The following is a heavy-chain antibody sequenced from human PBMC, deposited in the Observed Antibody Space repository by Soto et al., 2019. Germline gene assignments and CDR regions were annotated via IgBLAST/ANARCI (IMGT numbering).Heavy chain of an antibody. D-gene: IGHD2-21*01. CDR2: INPNGGST. Sequence: QVRLVQSGAEVKKPGASVKVSCTASGYIFTNYYIHWVRQAPGQGLEWMAIINPNGGSTNCAQECQGRITLTRDTYTSTVYMDLSSLTSEDTAVYYCARGLYSGDKWGQGTLVTVSS. V-gene: IGHV1-46*01. CDR1: GYIFTNYY. CDR3: ARGLYSGDK. J-gene: IGHJ4*02.